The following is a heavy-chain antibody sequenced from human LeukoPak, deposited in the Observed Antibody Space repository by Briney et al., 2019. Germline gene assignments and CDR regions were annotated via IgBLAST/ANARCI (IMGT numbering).Heavy chain of an antibody. CDR1: GYTFTSYG. CDR3: ARDRTRVPFQH. D-gene: IGHD1-1*01. CDR2: ISAYNGNT. Sequence: ASVKVSCKASGYTFTSYGISWVRQAPGQGLEWMGWISAYNGNTNYAQKLQGRVTMTTDTSTSTAYMELSRLRSDDTAVYYCARDRTRVPFQHWGQGTLVTVSS. J-gene: IGHJ1*01. V-gene: IGHV1-18*01.